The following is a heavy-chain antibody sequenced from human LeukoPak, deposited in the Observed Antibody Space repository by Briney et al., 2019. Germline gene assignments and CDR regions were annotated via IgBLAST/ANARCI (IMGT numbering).Heavy chain of an antibody. CDR2: ISGSGGST. V-gene: IGHV3-23*01. CDR1: GFTXSSXA. Sequence: SXRLXCAASGFTXSSXAMSWVRQAPGXGLXXVSAISGSGGSTYYADSVKGRFTIPRDNSNYTLYLQMNSLKTEDTAVYSCANFDGDSQAFHIWGQGTMVTVSS. D-gene: IGHD3-9*01. J-gene: IGHJ3*02. CDR3: ANFDGDSQAFHI.